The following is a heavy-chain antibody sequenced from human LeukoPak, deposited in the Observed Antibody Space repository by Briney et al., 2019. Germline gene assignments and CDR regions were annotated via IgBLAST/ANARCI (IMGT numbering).Heavy chain of an antibody. D-gene: IGHD1-7*01. CDR3: ASLNYRSWFDP. J-gene: IGHJ5*02. CDR1: GDSSSSYY. V-gene: IGHV4-59*08. Sequence: SETLSLTCTVSGDSSSSYYWSWIRQPPGKGLEWIGYVYHSGSPEYNPSLKSRVTISVDTSKNQFSLKLSSVTAADTAVYYCASLNYRSWFDPWGQGTLVTVSS. CDR2: VYHSGSP.